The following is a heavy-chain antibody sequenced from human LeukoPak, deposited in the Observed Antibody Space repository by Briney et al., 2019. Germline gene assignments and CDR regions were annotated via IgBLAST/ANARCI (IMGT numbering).Heavy chain of an antibody. J-gene: IGHJ5*02. CDR3: ARDHIAVAGTSWFDP. CDR1: GFTFSDYY. Sequence: EAGGSLRLSCAASGFTFSDYYMSSIRQAPGKWLEWVSYISSSGSTIYYADSVKCRFTISRDKAKNSLYLQMNSLRAEDTAVYYCARDHIAVAGTSWFDPWGQGTLVTVSS. V-gene: IGHV3-11*01. CDR2: ISSSGSTI. D-gene: IGHD6-19*01.